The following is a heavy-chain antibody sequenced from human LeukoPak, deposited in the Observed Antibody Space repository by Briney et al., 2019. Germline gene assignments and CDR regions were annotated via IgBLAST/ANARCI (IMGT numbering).Heavy chain of an antibody. CDR3: ARRAEYSSGWYPHYYYYGMDV. J-gene: IGHJ6*02. CDR2: MNPNSGNT. CDR1: GYTFTSYD. D-gene: IGHD6-19*01. V-gene: IGHV1-8*01. Sequence: EASVKVSCKASGYTFTSYDINWVRQATGQGLEWMGWMNPNSGNTGYAQKFQGRVTMTRNTSISTAYMKLSSLRSEDTAVYYCARRAEYSSGWYPHYYYYGMDVWGQGTTVTVSS.